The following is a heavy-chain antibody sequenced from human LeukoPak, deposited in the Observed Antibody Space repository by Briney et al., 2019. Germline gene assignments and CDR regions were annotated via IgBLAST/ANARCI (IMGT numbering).Heavy chain of an antibody. CDR3: AREGELLDAFDI. CDR2: INSDGGST. J-gene: IGHJ3*02. D-gene: IGHD1-26*01. Sequence: PGGSLRLSCAASGFTFSSYWMHWVRQAPGKGLVWVSRINSDGGSTSYADSVKGRFTISRDNAKNTLYLQMNSLRAEDTAVYYCAREGELLDAFDIWGQGTMVTVSS. CDR1: GFTFSSYW. V-gene: IGHV3-74*01.